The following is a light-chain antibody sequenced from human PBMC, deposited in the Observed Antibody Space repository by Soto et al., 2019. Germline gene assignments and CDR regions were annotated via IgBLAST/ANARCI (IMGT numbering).Light chain of an antibody. CDR1: QSVSSSY. CDR3: QQYASSPYT. Sequence: EIVLTQSPGTLSLSPGERATLSCRASQSVSSSYLAWYQQKPGQAPRLLIYGASRRAPGIPDRFSGRESGTDFTLTITTLEPEDSAVYFCQQYASSPYTFGQGTKVDIK. J-gene: IGKJ2*01. V-gene: IGKV3-20*01. CDR2: GAS.